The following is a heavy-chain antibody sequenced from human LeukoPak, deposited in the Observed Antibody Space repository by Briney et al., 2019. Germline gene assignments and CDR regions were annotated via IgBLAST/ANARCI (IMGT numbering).Heavy chain of an antibody. CDR1: GFTFSSYW. CDR2: IKQDGSEK. J-gene: IGHJ6*02. CDR3: AREIEVVPAAMYPDYYYYGMDV. D-gene: IGHD2-2*01. V-gene: IGHV3-7*01. Sequence: PGGSLRLSCAASGFTFSSYWMSWVRQAPGKGLEWVANIKQDGSEKYYVDSVKGRFTISRDNAKNSLYLQMNSLRAEDTAVYYCAREIEVVPAAMYPDYYYYGMDVWGQGTTVTVSS.